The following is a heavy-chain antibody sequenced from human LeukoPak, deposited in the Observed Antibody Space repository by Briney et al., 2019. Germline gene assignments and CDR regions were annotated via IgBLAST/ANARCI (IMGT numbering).Heavy chain of an antibody. V-gene: IGHV3-66*01. D-gene: IGHD2-15*01. CDR2: IYSGGGT. CDR1: GFTVSNNY. CDR3: AREYCSGGSCYPGGAFDI. Sequence: TGGSLRLSCAASGFTVSNNYMSWVRQAPGKGLEWVSVIYSGGGTSYADSVKGRFTISRDNSKNTLYLQMNSLRAEDTAVYFCAREYCSGGSCYPGGAFDIWGQGTMVAVSS. J-gene: IGHJ3*02.